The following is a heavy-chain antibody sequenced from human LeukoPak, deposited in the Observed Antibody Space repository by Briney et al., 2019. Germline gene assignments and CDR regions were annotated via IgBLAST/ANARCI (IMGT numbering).Heavy chain of an antibody. CDR2: ISGSGGST. J-gene: IGHJ4*02. CDR3: ARPPPRIPVVVPAALTSIDY. D-gene: IGHD2-2*01. Sequence: GGSLRLSCAASGFTFSSYGMSWVRQAPGKGLEWVSAISGSGGSTYYADSVKGRFTISRDNSKNTLYLQMNSLRAEDTAVYYCARPPPRIPVVVPAALTSIDYWGQGTLVTVSS. CDR1: GFTFSSYG. V-gene: IGHV3-23*01.